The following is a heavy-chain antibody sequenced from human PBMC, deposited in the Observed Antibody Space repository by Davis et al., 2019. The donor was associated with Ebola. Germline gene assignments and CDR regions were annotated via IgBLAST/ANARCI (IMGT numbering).Heavy chain of an antibody. CDR2: IYYSGST. D-gene: IGHD6-13*01. CDR3: ARRGTSSWYAGWFDP. J-gene: IGHJ5*02. CDR1: GASISNYY. V-gene: IGHV4-59*08. Sequence: SETLSLTCSVSGASISNYYWSWIRQPPGKGLEWIGYIYYSGSTNYNPSLKSRVTISVDTSKNQFSLELISVTTADTAMYYCARRGTSSWYAGWFDPWGQGTLVTVSS.